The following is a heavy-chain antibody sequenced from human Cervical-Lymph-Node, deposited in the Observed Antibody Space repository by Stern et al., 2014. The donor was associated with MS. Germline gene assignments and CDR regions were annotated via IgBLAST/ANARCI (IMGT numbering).Heavy chain of an antibody. J-gene: IGHJ4*02. CDR2: ISYDGSNK. CDR3: MYDYVWGSYRFDY. D-gene: IGHD3-16*02. Sequence: DQLVESGGGVVQPGRSLRLSCAASGFTFNNYALHWVRQAPGKGLEWVAVISYDGSNKYYADSVKGRFTIARDNSKNTLFLQMNSLRPEDTAVYYCMYDYVWGSYRFDYWGQGTLVTVSS. CDR1: GFTFNNYA. V-gene: IGHV3-30-3*01.